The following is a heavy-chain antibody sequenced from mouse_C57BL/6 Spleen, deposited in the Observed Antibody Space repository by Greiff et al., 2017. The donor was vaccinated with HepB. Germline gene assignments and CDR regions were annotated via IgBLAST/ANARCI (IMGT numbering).Heavy chain of an antibody. CDR2: INPNNGGT. CDR1: GYTFTDYY. V-gene: IGHV1-26*01. Sequence: EVQLQQSGPELVKPGASVKISCKASGYTFTDYYMNWVKQSHGKSLEWIGDINPNNGGTSYNQKFKGKATLTVDKSSSTAYMELRSLTSEDSAVYYCATQGDDYDVWFAYWGQGTLVTVSA. CDR3: ATQGDDYDVWFAY. D-gene: IGHD2-4*01. J-gene: IGHJ3*01.